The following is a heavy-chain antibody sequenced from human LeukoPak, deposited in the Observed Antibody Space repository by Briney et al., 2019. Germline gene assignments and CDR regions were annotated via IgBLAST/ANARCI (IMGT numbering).Heavy chain of an antibody. CDR2: INSDGSST. Sequence: GGSLRLSCAASGFTFSSYWMHWVRQAPGKGLVWVSSINSDGSSTSYADSVKGRFTISRDNAKNTLYLQMNSLRVEDTAVYYCASSTVTTLDGTDLWGQGTTVTVSS. V-gene: IGHV3-74*01. D-gene: IGHD4-17*01. CDR3: ASSTVTTLDGTDL. CDR1: GFTFSSYW. J-gene: IGHJ6*02.